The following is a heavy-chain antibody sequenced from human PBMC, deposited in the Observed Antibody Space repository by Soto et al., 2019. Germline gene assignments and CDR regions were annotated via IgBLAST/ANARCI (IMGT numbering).Heavy chain of an antibody. D-gene: IGHD3-3*01. CDR1: GGSFSGYY. V-gene: IGHV4-34*01. CDR3: ARSGFWSGYPQFDY. Sequence: SETLSLTCAVYGGSFSGYYWSWIRQPPGKGLEWIGEINHSGSTNYNPSLKSRVTVSVDTSKNQFSLKLSSVTAADTAVYYCARSGFWSGYPQFDYWGQGTLVTVSS. CDR2: INHSGST. J-gene: IGHJ4*02.